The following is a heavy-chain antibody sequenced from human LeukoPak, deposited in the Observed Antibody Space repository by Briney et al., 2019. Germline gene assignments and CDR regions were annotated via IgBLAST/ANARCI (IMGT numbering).Heavy chain of an antibody. J-gene: IGHJ3*01. CDR1: GFTFSSYW. V-gene: IGHV3-74*01. D-gene: IGHD2-15*01. CDR2: INSDGSST. Sequence: GGSLRLSCAASGFTFSSYWMHWVRQAPGKGLVWVSRINSDGSSTSYADSVKGRFTISRDNARNTLHLQMNSLRAEDTAVYYCARGGYCSGGTCYKWNAFDFWGQGTMVTVSS. CDR3: ARGGYCSGGTCYKWNAFDF.